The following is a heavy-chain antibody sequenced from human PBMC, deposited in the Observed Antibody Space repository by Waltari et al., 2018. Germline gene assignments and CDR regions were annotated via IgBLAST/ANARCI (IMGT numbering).Heavy chain of an antibody. CDR3: ARDTLPYGAYDY. V-gene: IGHV3-33*01. CDR2: IWYDGSNK. CDR1: GFTFSSYG. J-gene: IGHJ4*02. D-gene: IGHD4-17*01. Sequence: QVQLVESGGGVVQPGRSLRLSCAASGFTFSSYGMHWVRQAPGKGLEWVAVIWYDGSNKYYADSVKGRFTISRDNSKNTLYLQMNSLRAEDTAVYYCARDTLPYGAYDYWGQGTLVTVSS.